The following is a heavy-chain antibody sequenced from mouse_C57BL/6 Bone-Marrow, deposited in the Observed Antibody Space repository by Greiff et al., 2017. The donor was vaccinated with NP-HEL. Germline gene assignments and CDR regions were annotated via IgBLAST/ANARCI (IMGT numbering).Heavy chain of an antibody. V-gene: IGHV5-6*01. CDR2: ISSGGSYT. CDR1: GFTFSSYG. D-gene: IGHD1-1*01. Sequence: EVNVVESGGDLVKPGGSLKLSCAASGFTFSSYGMSWVRQTPDQRLAWVATISSGGSYTYYPASVKGRFTIARDNAKNTRYLQMSRLKSEDTAMYYCARQKLLRSPFAYWGQGTLVTVSA. CDR3: ARQKLLRSPFAY. J-gene: IGHJ3*01.